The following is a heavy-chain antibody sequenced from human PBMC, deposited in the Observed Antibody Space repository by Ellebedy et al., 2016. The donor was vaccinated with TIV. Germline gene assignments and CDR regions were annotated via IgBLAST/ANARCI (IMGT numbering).Heavy chain of an antibody. Sequence: GGSLRLXXAASGFSLSNSFMSWIRQAPEKGLEWVSTLTADGRSTYFADSVKGRFTISRDNSKNTVYLQMNSLRSEDTAVYYCRPGHYSDAWGQGTLVTVSS. V-gene: IGHV3-23*01. CDR3: RPGHYSDA. J-gene: IGHJ4*02. CDR2: LTADGRST. CDR1: GFSLSNSF.